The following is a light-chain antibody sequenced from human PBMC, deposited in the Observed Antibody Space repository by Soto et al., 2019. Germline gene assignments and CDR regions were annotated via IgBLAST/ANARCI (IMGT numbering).Light chain of an antibody. Sequence: QAVLTQPPSASGTPGQRVTISCSGSSSNIGRDFVYWYQQVPGTAPKPLIYSDNQRYSGVPDRFSGSKSGTSASLPISGLRSEDEADYYCASWDDNLSGVVFGGGTKLTVL. CDR2: SDN. J-gene: IGLJ2*01. V-gene: IGLV1-47*02. CDR1: SSNIGRDF. CDR3: ASWDDNLSGVV.